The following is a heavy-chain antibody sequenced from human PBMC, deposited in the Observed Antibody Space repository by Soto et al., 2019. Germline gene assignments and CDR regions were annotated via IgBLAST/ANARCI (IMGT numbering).Heavy chain of an antibody. D-gene: IGHD4-17*01. V-gene: IGHV1-18*01. CDR2: IRAYYGNT. CDR1: GYPFTSYG. CDR3: AIGEASGDGY. J-gene: IGHJ4*02. Sequence: QVQLVQSGAEVKKPGASVKVSCKASGYPFTSYGISWVRQSPGQGLEWMGWIRAYYGNTNYAQKLQASGTMTTGTSTSTAYMELRSLKSDDTAVYYCAIGEASGDGYWGQGTLVTVSA.